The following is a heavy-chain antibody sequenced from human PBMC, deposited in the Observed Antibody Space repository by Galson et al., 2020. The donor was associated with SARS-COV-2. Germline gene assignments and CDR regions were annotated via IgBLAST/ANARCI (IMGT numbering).Heavy chain of an antibody. Sequence: ASEQVSCKVSGYTFIDYSLHWVRQAPGQELEWLGWMNPNIGGTNYAQKFQGQVTMTRDTSISTAYLELSSLKSDDTAVYYCARGGWLIGGQKVPVDWGQGTLVPVSS. CDR1: GYTFIDYS. D-gene: IGHD5-12*01. V-gene: IGHV1-2*02. J-gene: IGHJ1*01. CDR3: ARGGWLIGGQKVPVD. CDR2: MNPNIGGT.